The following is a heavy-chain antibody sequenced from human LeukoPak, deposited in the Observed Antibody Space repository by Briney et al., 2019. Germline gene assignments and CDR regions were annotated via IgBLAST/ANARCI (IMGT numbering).Heavy chain of an antibody. V-gene: IGHV3-21*01. D-gene: IGHD2-15*01. CDR2: ISSSSSYI. CDR1: GFTFSSYS. Sequence: GGSLRLSCAASGFTFSSYSMNWVRQAPGKGLEWVSSISSSSSYIYYADSVKGRFTISRDNSKNTLYLQMNSLRAEDTAVYYCTRDYCSGGSCYFLLYYYGMDVWGQGTTVTVSS. CDR3: TRDYCSGGSCYFLLYYYGMDV. J-gene: IGHJ6*02.